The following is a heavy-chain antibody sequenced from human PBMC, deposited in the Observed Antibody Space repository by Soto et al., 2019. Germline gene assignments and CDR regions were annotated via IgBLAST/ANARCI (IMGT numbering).Heavy chain of an antibody. Sequence: SETLSLTCTVSGGSISSGDYYWSWIRQPPGKGLEWIGYIYYSGSTYYNPSLKSRVTISVDTSKNQFSLKLSSVTAADTAVYYCARDKDSSGYLFNYYYGMDVWGQGTTVTVSS. CDR1: GGSISSGDYY. J-gene: IGHJ6*02. V-gene: IGHV4-30-4*01. CDR3: ARDKDSSGYLFNYYYGMDV. CDR2: IYYSGST. D-gene: IGHD3-22*01.